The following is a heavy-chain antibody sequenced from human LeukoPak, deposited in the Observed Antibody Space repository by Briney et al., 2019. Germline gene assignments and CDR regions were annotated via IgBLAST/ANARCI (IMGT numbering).Heavy chain of an antibody. Sequence: SETLSLTCNVSGGSINSYYWSWIRQPPGKGLEWIGHIFHSGSTNYNPSLKSRVTISVDTSKTLFSLRLNSVTAADTAVYYCGGTLGVVFDYGGQETLVTVSS. J-gene: IGHJ4*02. CDR1: GGSINSYY. CDR2: IFHSGST. CDR3: GGTLGVVFDY. V-gene: IGHV4-59*01. D-gene: IGHD2-15*01.